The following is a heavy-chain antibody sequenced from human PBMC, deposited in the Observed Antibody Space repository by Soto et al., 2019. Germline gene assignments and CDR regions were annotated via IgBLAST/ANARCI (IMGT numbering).Heavy chain of an antibody. Sequence: SVKVSCKASGGTFSSYAISWVRQAPGQGLEWMGGIIPIFGTANYAQKFQGRVTITADESTSTAYMELSSLRSEDTAVYYCARYRYCTNGVCSSFRDAFDIWGQGTMVTVSS. J-gene: IGHJ3*02. V-gene: IGHV1-69*13. CDR3: ARYRYCTNGVCSSFRDAFDI. CDR2: IIPIFGTA. D-gene: IGHD2-8*01. CDR1: GGTFSSYA.